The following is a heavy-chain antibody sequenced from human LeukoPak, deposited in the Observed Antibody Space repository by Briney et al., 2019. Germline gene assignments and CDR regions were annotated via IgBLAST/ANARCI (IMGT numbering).Heavy chain of an antibody. Sequence: GGSLRLSCAASGFTSSSYAMTWVRQAPGRGLEWVSSVDGGGGGTYYADSVKGRFTISRDKSKNTLFLQMNSLRAEDTAVYYCARDDAVDGGYLDYWGQGALVTVSS. CDR3: ARDDAVDGGYLDY. J-gene: IGHJ4*02. CDR1: GFTSSSYA. D-gene: IGHD6-19*01. CDR2: VDGGGGGT. V-gene: IGHV3-23*01.